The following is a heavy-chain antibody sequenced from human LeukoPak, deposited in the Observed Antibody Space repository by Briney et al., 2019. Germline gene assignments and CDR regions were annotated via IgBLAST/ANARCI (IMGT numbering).Heavy chain of an antibody. Sequence: GGSLRLSCAASGFTFSSYAMSWVRQAPGKGLEWVSAISGSGGSTYYADSVKGRFTLSRDNSKNTLYLQMNSLRAEDTAVYYCAKDPVCGGGCLSDYWGQGTLVTVSS. CDR2: ISGSGGST. CDR1: GFTFSSYA. V-gene: IGHV3-23*01. J-gene: IGHJ4*02. CDR3: AKDPVCGGGCLSDY. D-gene: IGHD2-21*02.